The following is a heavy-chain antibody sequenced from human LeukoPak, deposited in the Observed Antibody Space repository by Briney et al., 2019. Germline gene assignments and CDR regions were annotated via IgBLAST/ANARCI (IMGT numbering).Heavy chain of an antibody. CDR3: ARGRSRIAAAGTGTWYYFDY. CDR1: GGSFSGYY. J-gene: IGHJ4*02. D-gene: IGHD6-13*01. CDR2: INHSGST. Sequence: SETLSLTCAVYGGSFSGYYWSWIRQPPGKGLEWIGEINHSGSTNYNPSLKSRVTISVDTSKNQFSLKLSSVTAADTAVYYCARGRSRIAAAGTGTWYYFDYWGQGTLVTVSS. V-gene: IGHV4-34*01.